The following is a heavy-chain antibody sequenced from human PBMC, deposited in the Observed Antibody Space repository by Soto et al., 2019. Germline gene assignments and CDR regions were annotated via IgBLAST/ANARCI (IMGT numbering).Heavy chain of an antibody. CDR1: GFTFSSYA. J-gene: IGHJ4*02. CDR3: GRCTSTSCHLGSDY. D-gene: IGHD2-2*01. V-gene: IGHV3-30-3*01. CDR2: IAYDGSNK. Sequence: QVLLVDSGGGVVQPGRSLRLSCAASGFTFSSYAMKWVRQAPGKGLEWVALIAYDGSNKYYADSVRGRFTISRDSSTNTLFLQMNRMRAADTAVYYCGRCTSTSCHLGSDYWGQGTLVTVSS.